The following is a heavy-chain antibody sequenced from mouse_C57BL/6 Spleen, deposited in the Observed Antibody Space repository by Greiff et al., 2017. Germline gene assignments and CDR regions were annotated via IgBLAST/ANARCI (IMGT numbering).Heavy chain of an antibody. J-gene: IGHJ4*01. CDR1: GYAFSSSW. CDR3: ARWGYGSGRGLAMDY. Sequence: QVQLKESGPELVKPGASVKISCKASGYAFSSSWMNWVKQRPGKGLEWIGRIYPGDGDTNYNGKFKGKATLTADKSSSTAYMQLSSLTSEDSAVYFCARWGYGSGRGLAMDYWGQGTSATVSS. V-gene: IGHV1-82*01. D-gene: IGHD1-1*01. CDR2: IYPGDGDT.